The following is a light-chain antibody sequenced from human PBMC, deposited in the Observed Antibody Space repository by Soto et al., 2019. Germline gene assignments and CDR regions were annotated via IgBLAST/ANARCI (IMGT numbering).Light chain of an antibody. V-gene: IGKV3-20*01. Sequence: DIVMTQTPGTLSLSPGERATLSCRASQSVSSSYLAWYQQKPGQAPRLLIYGASSRATGIPDRFSGSGSGTDFTLTISRLEPEDFAVYYCQQYGSSSTFGQPTTVDI. CDR3: QQYGSSST. J-gene: IGKJ1*01. CDR1: QSVSSSY. CDR2: GAS.